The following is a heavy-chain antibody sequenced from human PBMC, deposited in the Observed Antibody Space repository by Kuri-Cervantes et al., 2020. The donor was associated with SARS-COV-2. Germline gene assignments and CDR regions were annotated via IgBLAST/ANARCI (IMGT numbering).Heavy chain of an antibody. CDR2: IYYSGRT. CDR3: ARGVVPAATKIKKNFGYFDL. J-gene: IGHJ2*01. Sequence: ESLKIPCTVSAGSISSYYWSWIRQPPGKGLEWIGYIYYSGRTNYNPSLKSRVTISVDTSKNQFSLKLSSVTAADTAVYHCARGVVPAATKIKKNFGYFDLWGRGTLVTVSS. V-gene: IGHV4-59*08. D-gene: IGHD2-2*01. CDR1: AGSISSYY.